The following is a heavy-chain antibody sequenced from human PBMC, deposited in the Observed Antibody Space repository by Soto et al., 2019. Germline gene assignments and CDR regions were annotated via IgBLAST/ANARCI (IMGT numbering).Heavy chain of an antibody. J-gene: IGHJ4*02. CDR3: ARSQRGRTAFTFDY. CDR1: GDSVSNDNYY. V-gene: IGHV4-61*01. CDR2: IYYSGTT. D-gene: IGHD3-16*01. Sequence: PSETLSLTCAVSGDSVSNDNYYWSWIRQPPGKGLEWNGYIYYSGTTNYNSYLKSRLSLSVDMSKNQFSLKLASVTAADTAVYFCARSQRGRTAFTFDYWGQGALVTVSS.